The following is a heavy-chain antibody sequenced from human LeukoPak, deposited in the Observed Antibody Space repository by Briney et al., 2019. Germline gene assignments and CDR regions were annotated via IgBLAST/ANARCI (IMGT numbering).Heavy chain of an antibody. CDR1: GGSLISNF. D-gene: IGHD3-22*01. J-gene: IGHJ6*03. Sequence: SETLSLTCTVSGGSLISNFWSWIRQSAGTGLEWIGRIYGSGITDYNPSLKSRVTMSLDTSRKQFSLRLTSVTAADTAVYYCARLKFYDSTGYSPGYYMDVWGKGTTVSVFS. CDR2: IYGSGIT. V-gene: IGHV4-4*07. CDR3: ARLKFYDSTGYSPGYYMDV.